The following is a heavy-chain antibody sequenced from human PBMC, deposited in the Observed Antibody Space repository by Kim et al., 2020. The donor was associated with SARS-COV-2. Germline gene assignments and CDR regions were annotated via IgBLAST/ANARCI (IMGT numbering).Heavy chain of an antibody. CDR1: GGSISSYY. CDR3: ARHFKGYFDY. V-gene: IGHV4-59*08. Sequence: SQTLSLTCTVSGGSISSYYWSWIRQPPGKGLEWIGYIYYSGSTNYNPSLKSRVTISVDTSKNQFSLKLSSVTAADTAVYYCARHFKGYFDYWGQGTLVTVSS. CDR2: IYYSGST. J-gene: IGHJ4*02.